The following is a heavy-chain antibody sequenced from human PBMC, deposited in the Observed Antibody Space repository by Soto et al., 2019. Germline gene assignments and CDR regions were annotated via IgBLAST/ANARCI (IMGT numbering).Heavy chain of an antibody. CDR2: INVDGTET. J-gene: IGHJ4*02. CDR3: ARALQGNVDTAMVQGY. D-gene: IGHD5-18*01. V-gene: IGHV3-74*01. CDR1: RFTFGSYW. Sequence: PGGSLRLSCTAPRFTFGSYWMHWVRQAPGKGLVWVSDINVDGTETWYADSVKGRFTISRDNDKKTLYLHMTGLRVDDTGVYYCARALQGNVDTAMVQGYWGQGTLVTVSS.